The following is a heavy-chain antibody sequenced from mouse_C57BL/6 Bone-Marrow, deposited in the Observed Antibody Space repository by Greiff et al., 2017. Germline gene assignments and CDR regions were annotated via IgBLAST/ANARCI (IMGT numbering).Heavy chain of an antibody. CDR3: ARGYDVYYYDY. Sequence: VQLQQPGAELVKPGASVKLSCKASGYTFTSYWMHWVKQRPGQGLEWIGMIHPNSGSTNYNEKFKSKATLTVDKSSSTASMQLSRLTSEDSAVYYGARGYDVYYYDYWGQGTTLTVSS. CDR1: GYTFTSYW. CDR2: IHPNSGST. J-gene: IGHJ2*01. D-gene: IGHD2-2*01. V-gene: IGHV1-64*01.